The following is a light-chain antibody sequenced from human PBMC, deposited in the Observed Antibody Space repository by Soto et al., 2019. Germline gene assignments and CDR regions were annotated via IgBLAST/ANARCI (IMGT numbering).Light chain of an antibody. CDR2: EVT. J-gene: IGLJ1*01. Sequence: QSVLTHPSSVSGSPGQSITISCTGTSSDVGGYNFVSWYQQRPGEALKLIIYEVTNRPSGLFNRFSGSKSGNTASLTISGLQTQDEADYYCSSYTNGSTYVFGTGTTVTAL. V-gene: IGLV2-14*01. CDR3: SSYTNGSTYV. CDR1: SSDVGGYNF.